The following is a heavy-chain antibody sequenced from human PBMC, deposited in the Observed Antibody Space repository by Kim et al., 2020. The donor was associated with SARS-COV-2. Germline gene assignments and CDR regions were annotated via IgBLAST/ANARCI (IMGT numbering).Heavy chain of an antibody. CDR2: RT. V-gene: IGHV3-74*03. CDR3: AKLDFFGMDV. Sequence: RTAYADSGKGRFTISRDNAKNTLYFQMNSVRAEDTAVYYCAKLDFFGMDVWGQGTTVVVSS. D-gene: IGHD3-3*02. J-gene: IGHJ6*02.